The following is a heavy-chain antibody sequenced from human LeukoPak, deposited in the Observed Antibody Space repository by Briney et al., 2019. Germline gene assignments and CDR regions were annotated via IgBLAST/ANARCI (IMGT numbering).Heavy chain of an antibody. J-gene: IGHJ4*02. V-gene: IGHV4-61*02. Sequence: SETLSLTCTVSGGSISSSSYYWGWIRQPAGKGLEWIGRIYTSGSTNYNPSLKSRVTISVDKSKNQFSLKLSSVTAADTAVYYCARARVYYDSSGYYYEGDLDYWGQGTLVTVSS. CDR1: GGSISSSSYY. CDR2: IYTSGST. CDR3: ARARVYYDSSGYYYEGDLDY. D-gene: IGHD3-22*01.